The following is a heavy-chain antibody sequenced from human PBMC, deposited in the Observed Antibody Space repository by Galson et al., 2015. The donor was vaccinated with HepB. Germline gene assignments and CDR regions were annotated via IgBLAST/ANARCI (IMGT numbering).Heavy chain of an antibody. D-gene: IGHD6-6*01. CDR3: AKDHLVFYGMDV. Sequence: SLRLSCAASGFTFTSSAMSWVRQAPGKGLEWVSCISNSGTSTYYADSVKGRFTISRDNPKNTLFLQMDSLRAEDTAIYYCAKDHLVFYGMDVWGQGTTVTVSS. CDR2: ISNSGTST. V-gene: IGHV3-23*01. J-gene: IGHJ6*02. CDR1: GFTFTSSA.